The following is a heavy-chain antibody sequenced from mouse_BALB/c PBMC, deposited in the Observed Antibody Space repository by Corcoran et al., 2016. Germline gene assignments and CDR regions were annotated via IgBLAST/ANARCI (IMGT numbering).Heavy chain of an antibody. Sequence: EVQLQQSGAELVKPGALVKMSLKASGYTFTSYVMHWVKQKLGQGPVWIRYINPYNDGTKYNENFKGKATLTSDKSSSTAYMELSSLTSEDSAVYYCARTTVVFWYFDVWGAGTTVTVSS. CDR3: ARTTVVFWYFDV. J-gene: IGHJ1*01. D-gene: IGHD1-1*01. V-gene: IGHV1S136*01. CDR2: INPYNDGT. CDR1: GYTFTSYV.